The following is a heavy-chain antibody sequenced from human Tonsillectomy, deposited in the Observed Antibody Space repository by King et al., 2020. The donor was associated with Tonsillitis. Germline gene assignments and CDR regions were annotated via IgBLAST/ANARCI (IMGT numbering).Heavy chain of an antibody. D-gene: IGHD3-22*01. J-gene: IGHJ4*02. V-gene: IGHV3-33*01. CDR2: ICYDGSSK. Sequence: VQLVESGGGVVQPGRSLRLSCTASGFTFSSYGMHWVRQAPGKGLDWVAVICYDGSSKYLADSVKGRLTISRDYSKNTLYMQRKSLRADDTAVYYCARYESSGYSEKFYFDYWGQGTLVTVSS. CDR3: ARYESSGYSEKFYFDY. CDR1: GFTFSSYG.